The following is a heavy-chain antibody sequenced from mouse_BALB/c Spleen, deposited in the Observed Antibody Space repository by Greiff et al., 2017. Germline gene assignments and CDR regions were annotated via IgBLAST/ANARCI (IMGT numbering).Heavy chain of an antibody. Sequence: EVQLQQSGAELVKPGASVKLSCTASGFNIKDTYMHWVKQRPEQGLEWIGRIDPANGNTKYDPKFQGKATITADTSSNTAYLQLSSLTSEDTAVYYSARDGYYVAMDYWGQGTSVTVSS. D-gene: IGHD2-3*01. CDR1: GFNIKDTY. J-gene: IGHJ4*01. CDR2: IDPANGNT. CDR3: ARDGYYVAMDY. V-gene: IGHV14-3*02.